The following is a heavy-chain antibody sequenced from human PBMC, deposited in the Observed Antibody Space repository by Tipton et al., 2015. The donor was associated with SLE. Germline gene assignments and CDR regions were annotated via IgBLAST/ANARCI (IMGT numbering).Heavy chain of an antibody. CDR3: ARGAQYYDSSGFFDN. J-gene: IGHJ4*02. V-gene: IGHV4-59*11. CDR2: VYYSGSI. D-gene: IGHD3-22*01. CDR1: GGSISSHY. Sequence: TLSLTCTVSGGSISSHYWNWIRQPPGKRPEWIGNVYYSGSINYNPSLKSRVTISVDTSKNQFSLKLSSVTAADTAVYYCARGAQYYDSSGFFDNWGQGTLVSVSP.